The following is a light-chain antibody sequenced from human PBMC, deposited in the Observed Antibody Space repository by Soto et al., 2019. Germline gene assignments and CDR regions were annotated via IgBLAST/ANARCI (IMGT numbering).Light chain of an antibody. J-gene: IGLJ1*01. CDR2: GNR. Sequence: QSVLTQAPSVSGAPGQRVTLSCTGSSSNIGAGYIVHWYQQLPGTAPKLLIYGNRYRPSGVPDRFSGSKSGTSASLAITGLQAEDEADYYCQSDDSSLSGYVFGTGTKRTVL. CDR3: QSDDSSLSGYV. V-gene: IGLV1-40*01. CDR1: SSNIGAGYI.